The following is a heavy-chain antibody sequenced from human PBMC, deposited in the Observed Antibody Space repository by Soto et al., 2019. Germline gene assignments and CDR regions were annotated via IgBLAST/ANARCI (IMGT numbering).Heavy chain of an antibody. CDR3: ARAGHGDYWALNGMDV. CDR2: MNPNSGNT. V-gene: IGHV1-8*01. CDR1: GYTFTSYD. J-gene: IGHJ6*02. Sequence: QVQLVQSGAEVKKPGASVKVSCKSSGYTFTSYDINWVRQATGQGLEWMGWMNPNSGNTGYAQKFQGRVTMTRNTSISTAYMELSSLRSEDTAVYYCARAGHGDYWALNGMDVWGQGTTVTVSS. D-gene: IGHD4-17*01.